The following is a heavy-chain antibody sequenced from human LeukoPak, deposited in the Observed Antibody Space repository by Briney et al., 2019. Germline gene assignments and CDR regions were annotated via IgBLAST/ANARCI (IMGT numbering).Heavy chain of an antibody. Sequence: GGSLRLSCAASGFTVSSNYMSWVRQAPGKGLEWVANIKQDGSEKYYVDSVKGRFTISRDNAKNSLFLQMNSLRAEDTAVYYCARDTAGADYWGQGTLVTVSS. CDR3: ARDTAGADY. D-gene: IGHD1-1*01. V-gene: IGHV3-7*03. J-gene: IGHJ4*02. CDR1: GFTVSSNY. CDR2: IKQDGSEK.